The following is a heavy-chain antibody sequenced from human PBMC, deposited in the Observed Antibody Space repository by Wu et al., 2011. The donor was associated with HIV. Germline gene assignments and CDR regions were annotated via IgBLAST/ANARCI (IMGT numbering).Heavy chain of an antibody. Sequence: QVQLVQSGAEVKKPGSSMKVSCTASGGTFSSYAISWVRQAPGQGLEWMGRIIPIFGTSNYAQKFQGRVTINMDKSTSTAYMELSSLRSEDTAVYYCASQPDTTMTGYYYYGMDVWGQGTKVTVSS. CDR3: ASQPDTTMTGYYYYGMDV. D-gene: IGHD1-14*01. V-gene: IGHV1-69*05. CDR2: IIPIFGTS. CDR1: GGTFSSYA. J-gene: IGHJ6*02.